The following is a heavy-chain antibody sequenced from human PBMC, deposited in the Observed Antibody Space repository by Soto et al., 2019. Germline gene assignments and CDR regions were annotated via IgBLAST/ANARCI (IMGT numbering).Heavy chain of an antibody. D-gene: IGHD3-10*01. CDR2: IKQDGSEK. Sequence: GGSLRLSCAASGFPFSIYWMSWVRQSPGKGLEWVANIKQDGSEKYYVDSVKGRFTISRDNAKNSLYLQMNSLRAEDTAVYYCARDLSYGEGSYHDYWGQGTLVTVSS. CDR1: GFPFSIYW. J-gene: IGHJ4*02. V-gene: IGHV3-7*01. CDR3: ARDLSYGEGSYHDY.